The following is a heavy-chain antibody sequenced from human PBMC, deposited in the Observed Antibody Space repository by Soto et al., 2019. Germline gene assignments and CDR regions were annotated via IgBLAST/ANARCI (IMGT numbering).Heavy chain of an antibody. D-gene: IGHD2-8*01. CDR2: ISYDGGIQ. Sequence: QVQLLESGGGVAQPGGSLRLSCAASGFTFNTYTMHWVRQAPGEGLEWVALISYDGGIQYYGDSMRGRFTISRDNSKSTLYLQMNSLRLDDTAVYYCATLCGVAPHSGPHLDNWGQGTQVTVSS. CDR1: GFTFNTYT. V-gene: IGHV3-30-3*01. CDR3: ATLCGVAPHSGPHLDN. J-gene: IGHJ4*02.